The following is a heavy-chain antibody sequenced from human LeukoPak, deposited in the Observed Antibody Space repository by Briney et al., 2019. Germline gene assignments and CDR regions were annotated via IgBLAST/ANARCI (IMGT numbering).Heavy chain of an antibody. V-gene: IGHV3-23*01. J-gene: IGHJ4*02. Sequence: GGSLRLPCAASGFTFGSYAMSWVRQAPGKGLEWVSAITGSGVSTHYADSVKGRFTISRDNSKDSLYLQMSSLRAEDTAVYYCAKDSGYTYGLSPYYFDCWGQGTLVTVSA. CDR1: GFTFGSYA. CDR3: AKDSGYTYGLSPYYFDC. CDR2: ITGSGVST. D-gene: IGHD5-18*01.